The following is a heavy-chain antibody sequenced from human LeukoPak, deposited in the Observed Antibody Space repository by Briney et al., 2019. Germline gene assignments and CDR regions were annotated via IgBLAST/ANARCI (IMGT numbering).Heavy chain of an antibody. J-gene: IGHJ4*02. V-gene: IGHV3-7*01. Sequence: GGSLRLSCAASGFTFSSYAMSWVRQAPGKGLEWVANIKQDGSEKYYVDSEKGRFTISRDNAKNSLYLQMNSLRVEDTAVYYCARAASGLDYTGDYWGQGALVTVSS. CDR1: GFTFSSYA. CDR3: ARAASGLDYTGDY. CDR2: IKQDGSEK. D-gene: IGHD4-11*01.